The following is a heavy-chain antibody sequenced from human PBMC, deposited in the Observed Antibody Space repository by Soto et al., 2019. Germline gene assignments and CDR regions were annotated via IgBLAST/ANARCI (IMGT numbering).Heavy chain of an antibody. J-gene: IGHJ4*02. CDR2: IYSGGST. Sequence: EVQLVESGGGLVQPGGSLRLSCAASGFTVSSNYMSWVRQAPGKGLEWVSVIYSGGSTYYADSVKGRFTISRHNSKNTLYLKMNSLRAEDTAGYYCARTYNWNDYYFDYWGQGTLVTVSS. CDR1: GFTVSSNY. D-gene: IGHD1-20*01. CDR3: ARTYNWNDYYFDY. V-gene: IGHV3-53*04.